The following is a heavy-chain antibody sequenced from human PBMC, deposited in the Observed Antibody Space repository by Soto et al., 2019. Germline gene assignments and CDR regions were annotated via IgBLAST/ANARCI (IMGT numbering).Heavy chain of an antibody. CDR2: IYPGDSNT. V-gene: IGHV5-51*01. CDR3: ARHLQSDSVHITPVSPDY. CDR1: GYSFRSYW. D-gene: IGHD2-21*02. Sequence: GESLKISCKTSGYSFRSYWIGWVRQMPGKGLEWMAIIYPGDSNTRYSPSFQGQVTISADKSISTAFLQWSSLKAADSAMYYCARHLQSDSVHITPVSPDYWGQGTLVNVSS. J-gene: IGHJ4*02.